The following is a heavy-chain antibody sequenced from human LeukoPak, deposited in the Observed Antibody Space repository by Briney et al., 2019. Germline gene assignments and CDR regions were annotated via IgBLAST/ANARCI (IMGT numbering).Heavy chain of an antibody. Sequence: GGSLRLSCAASGFTFSSYNMNWVRQAPGKGLEWVSSISSSSSYIYYADSVKGRFTISRDNAKNSRHLQMNSLRAEDTAVYYCARKGIAVAAPFDYWGQGTLVTVSS. CDR3: ARKGIAVAAPFDY. D-gene: IGHD6-19*01. V-gene: IGHV3-21*01. J-gene: IGHJ4*02. CDR1: GFTFSSYN. CDR2: ISSSSSYI.